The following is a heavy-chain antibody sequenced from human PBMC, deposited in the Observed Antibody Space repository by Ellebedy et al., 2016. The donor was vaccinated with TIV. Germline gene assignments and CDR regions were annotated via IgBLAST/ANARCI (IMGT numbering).Heavy chain of an antibody. J-gene: IGHJ4*02. Sequence: PGGSLRLSCAASGFTLSSYSMNRVRQAPGKGLEWVSYISASSNTIYYGDSVKGRFTIFRDNAKNSLYLQMNILRDDDTAVYYCARYGFGEYRSYFFESWGQGTLVTVSS. CDR1: GFTLSSYS. CDR2: ISASSNTI. V-gene: IGHV3-48*02. D-gene: IGHD3-10*01. CDR3: ARYGFGEYRSYFFES.